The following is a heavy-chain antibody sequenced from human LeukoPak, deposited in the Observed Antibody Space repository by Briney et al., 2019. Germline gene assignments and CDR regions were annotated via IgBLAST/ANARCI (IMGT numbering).Heavy chain of an antibody. D-gene: IGHD3-10*01. J-gene: IGHJ4*02. V-gene: IGHV4-34*01. CDR2: INHSGST. CDR1: GGSFSGYY. Sequence: SETLSLTCAVYGGSFSGYYWSWIRQPPGKGLEWIGEINHSGSTNYNPSLKSRVTISVDTSKNQFSLKLSSVTAADTAVYYCARLRGSGSYLYYFDYWGQGTLVTVSS. CDR3: ARLRGSGSYLYYFDY.